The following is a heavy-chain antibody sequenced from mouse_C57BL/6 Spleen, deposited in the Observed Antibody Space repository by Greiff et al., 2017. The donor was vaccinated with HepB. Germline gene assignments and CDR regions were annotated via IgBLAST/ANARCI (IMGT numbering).Heavy chain of an antibody. CDR3: TTPIYYYAMDY. CDR2: IDPEDGDT. CDR1: GFNIKDYY. J-gene: IGHJ4*01. Sequence: EVKLVESGAELVRPGASVKLSCTASGFNIKDYYMHWVKQRPEQGLEWIGRIDPEDGDTEYAPKFQGKATMTADTSSTTAYLQLSSLTSEDTAVYYCTTPIYYYAMDYWGQGTSVTVSS. V-gene: IGHV14-1*01.